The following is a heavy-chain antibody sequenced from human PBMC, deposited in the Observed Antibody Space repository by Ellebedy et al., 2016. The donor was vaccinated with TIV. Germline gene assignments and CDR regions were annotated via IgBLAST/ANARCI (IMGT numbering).Heavy chain of an antibody. CDR3: AREMTLWFGEEGSYYGMDV. Sequence: GESLKISCAASGFSFNAYWMTWVRQAPGKGLEWVANIKQDGSEKYYGDSVKGRFTISRDNAKKSLYLQMNSLRADDAAVYYCAREMTLWFGEEGSYYGMDVWGQGTTVTVSS. V-gene: IGHV3-7*04. CDR2: IKQDGSEK. D-gene: IGHD3-10*01. J-gene: IGHJ6*02. CDR1: GFSFNAYW.